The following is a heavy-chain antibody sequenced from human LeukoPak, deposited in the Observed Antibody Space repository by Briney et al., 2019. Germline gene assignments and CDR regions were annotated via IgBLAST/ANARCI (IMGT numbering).Heavy chain of an antibody. V-gene: IGHV3-33*08. CDR3: ASDILTGLDAFDI. CDR2: ICYDGSNK. J-gene: IGHJ3*02. CDR1: GFTFSSYG. D-gene: IGHD3-9*01. Sequence: PGGSLRLSCAASGFTFSSYGMHWVRQAPGKGLEWVAVICYDGSNKYYADSVKGRCTISRDNSKNTLYLQMNSLRPEDTAVYYCASDILTGLDAFDIWGQGTMVTVSS.